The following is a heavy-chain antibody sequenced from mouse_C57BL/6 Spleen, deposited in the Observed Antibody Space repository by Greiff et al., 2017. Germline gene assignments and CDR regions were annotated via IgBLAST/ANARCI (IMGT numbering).Heavy chain of an antibody. J-gene: IGHJ1*03. V-gene: IGHV1-61*01. D-gene: IGHD1-1*01. CDR1: GYTFTSYW. CDR3: ARECINVLRYWYFDV. Sequence: VQLQQPGAELVRPGSSVKLSCKASGYTFTSYWMDWVKQRPGQGLEWIGNIYPSDSETHYNQKFKDKATLTVDKSSSTAYMQLSGLTSEDSACYYCARECINVLRYWYFDVWGTGTTVTVSS. CDR2: IYPSDSET.